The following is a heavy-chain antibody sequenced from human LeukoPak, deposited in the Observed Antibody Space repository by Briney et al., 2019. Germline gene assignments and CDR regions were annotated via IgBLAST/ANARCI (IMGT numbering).Heavy chain of an antibody. Sequence: PGGSLRLSCAASGLTFWSHWMSWLRQAPGKGLEWVANIPPDGGVQHYVDSVKGRFTISRDHAPNSLFLQVNSLRAEDSAVYYCATTFPYCSSGTCTLGGLGTLVTVSS. CDR2: IPPDGGVQ. CDR3: ATTFPYCSSGTCTL. V-gene: IGHV3-7*01. CDR1: GLTFWSHW. D-gene: IGHD2-15*01. J-gene: IGHJ4*02.